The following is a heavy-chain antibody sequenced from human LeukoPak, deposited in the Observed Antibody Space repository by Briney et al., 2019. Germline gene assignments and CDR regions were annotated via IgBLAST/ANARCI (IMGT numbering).Heavy chain of an antibody. D-gene: IGHD3-10*02. CDR1: GYTFGSDD. Sequence: ASVKVSCKASGYTFGSDDINWVRQATGQGLEWMGWINPNNGNLGYAQKFQGRVTITRNTPISTAYMELSSLTSEDTAVYYCARGFVRTTVYMDVWGKGTTVTISS. CDR2: INPNNGNL. V-gene: IGHV1-8*03. J-gene: IGHJ6*03. CDR3: ARGFVRTTVYMDV.